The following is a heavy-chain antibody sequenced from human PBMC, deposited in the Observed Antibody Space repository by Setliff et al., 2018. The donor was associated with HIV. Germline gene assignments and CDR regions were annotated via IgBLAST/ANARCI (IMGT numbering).Heavy chain of an antibody. CDR2: ISSSSSYI. J-gene: IGHJ3*02. V-gene: IGHV3-21*01. CDR1: GFTFSSYG. Sequence: GGSLRLSCAASGFTFSSYGMNWVRQAPGKGLEWVSSISSSSSYIYYADSVKRRFTISRDNAKNSLYLQMNSLRAEDTAVYYCARESIVGATGDAFDIWGQGTMVTVSS. D-gene: IGHD1-26*01. CDR3: ARESIVGATGDAFDI.